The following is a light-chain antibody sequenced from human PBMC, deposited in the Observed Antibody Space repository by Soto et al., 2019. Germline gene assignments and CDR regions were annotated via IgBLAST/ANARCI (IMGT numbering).Light chain of an antibody. CDR1: QDTSRS. V-gene: IGKV1-9*01. CDR2: AAS. J-gene: IGKJ4*01. Sequence: DTQVTQSPSFLSASVGDRVTITCRASQDTSRSLGWYQQKPGKAPKLLIYAASTLHSGVPSRFSGSGSGTEFTLTISSLQSEDFAVYFCQHYNNWPPQFTFGGGTKVEIK. CDR3: QHYNNWPPQFT.